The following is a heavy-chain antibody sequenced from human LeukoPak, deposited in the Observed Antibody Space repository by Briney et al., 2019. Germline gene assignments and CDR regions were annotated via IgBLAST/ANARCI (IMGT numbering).Heavy chain of an antibody. CDR1: GGTFSSYA. CDR2: IIPIFGIA. V-gene: IGHV1-69*04. J-gene: IGHJ5*02. CDR3: AGSDCSGGSCYRVFWFDP. Sequence: ASVKVSCKASGGTFSSYAISWVRQAPGQGLEWMGRIIPIFGIANYAQKFQGRVTITADKSTSTAYMELSSLGSEDTAVYYCAGSDCSGGSCYRVFWFDPWGQGTLVTVSS. D-gene: IGHD2-15*01.